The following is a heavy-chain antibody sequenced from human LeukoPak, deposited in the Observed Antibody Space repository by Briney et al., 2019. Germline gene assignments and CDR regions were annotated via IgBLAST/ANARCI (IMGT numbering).Heavy chain of an antibody. Sequence: SETLSLTCSVSGGSISSSAYYWGWIRQPAGKGLEWIGRIYSSGSTNYNPSLKSRVTMSVDTSKNQFSLKVSSVTAADTAVYYCVRGGDYGDYGDNWGQGTLVTVSS. CDR1: GGSISSSAYY. J-gene: IGHJ4*02. V-gene: IGHV4-61*02. CDR2: IYSSGST. CDR3: VRGGDYGDYGDN. D-gene: IGHD4-17*01.